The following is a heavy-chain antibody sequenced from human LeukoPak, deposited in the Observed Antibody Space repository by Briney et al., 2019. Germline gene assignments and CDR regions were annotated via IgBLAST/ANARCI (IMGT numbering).Heavy chain of an antibody. CDR2: IVVGSGNT. V-gene: IGHV1-58*01. D-gene: IGHD3-3*01. Sequence: ASVKVSCKASGFTFTSSAVQWVRQARGQRLEWIGWIVVGSGNTNYAQKLQGRVTMTTDTSTSTAYMELRSLRSDDTAVYYCASSRFLEWLLYWGQGTLVTVSS. J-gene: IGHJ4*02. CDR3: ASSRFLEWLLY. CDR1: GFTFTSSA.